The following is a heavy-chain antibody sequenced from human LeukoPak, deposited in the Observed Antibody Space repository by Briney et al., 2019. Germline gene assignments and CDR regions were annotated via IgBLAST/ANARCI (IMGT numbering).Heavy chain of an antibody. V-gene: IGHV3-21*01. CDR2: ISSSSSHI. J-gene: IGHJ6*02. Sequence: GGPLRLSCAASGFTLSSYSMNWVRQAPGKGLEWVSYISSSSSHIYYADSVKGRITLSRDNAKNSLYLQMNTLRAEDTAVYDCARGLYGPIQRNYYGMDLWGQGTTVTVSS. CDR1: GFTLSSYS. CDR3: ARGLYGPIQRNYYGMDL. D-gene: IGHD3-10*01.